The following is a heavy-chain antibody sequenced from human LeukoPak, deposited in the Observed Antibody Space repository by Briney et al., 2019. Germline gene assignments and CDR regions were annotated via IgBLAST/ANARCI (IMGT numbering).Heavy chain of an antibody. CDR3: ARDTCSGGSCYYYYGMDV. CDR2: ISSSSSYI. J-gene: IGHJ6*02. Sequence: GGFLRLSCAASGFTFSSYSMNWVRQAPGKGLEWVSSISSSSSYIYYADSVKGRFTISRDNAKNSLYLQMNSLRAEDTAVYYCARDTCSGGSCYYYYGMDVWGQGTTVTVSS. D-gene: IGHD2-15*01. V-gene: IGHV3-21*01. CDR1: GFTFSSYS.